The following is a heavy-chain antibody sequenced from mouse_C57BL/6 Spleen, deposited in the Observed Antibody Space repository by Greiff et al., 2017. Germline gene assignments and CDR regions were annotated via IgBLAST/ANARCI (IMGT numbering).Heavy chain of an antibody. CDR3: CDAMDY. CDR1: GYTFTSYG. V-gene: IGHV1-81*01. J-gene: IGHJ4*01. CDR2: IYPRSGNT. Sequence: VQLQQSGAELARPGASVKLSCKASGYTFTSYGISWVKQRTGPGLEWIGEIYPRSGNTYYNDKFKGKATLTADKSSSTAYRELRSLTAEDSAVYVCCDAMDYWGQGTSVTVSS.